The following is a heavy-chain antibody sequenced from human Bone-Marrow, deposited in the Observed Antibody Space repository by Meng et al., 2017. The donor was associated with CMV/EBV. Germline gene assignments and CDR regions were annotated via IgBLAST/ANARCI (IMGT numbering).Heavy chain of an antibody. J-gene: IGHJ6*02. D-gene: IGHD3-22*01. Sequence: SVKVSCKASGGTFSSYAISWVRQAPGQGLEWMGGIIPILGIANYAQKFQGRVTMTRDTSTSTVYMELSSLRSEDTAVYYCARDHDWPVITALYGMDVWGQGTTVPVSS. CDR3: ARDHDWPVITALYGMDV. CDR2: IIPILGIA. CDR1: GGTFSSYA. V-gene: IGHV1-69*10.